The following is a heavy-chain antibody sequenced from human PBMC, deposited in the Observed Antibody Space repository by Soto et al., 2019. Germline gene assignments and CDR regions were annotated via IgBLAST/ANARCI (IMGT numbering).Heavy chain of an antibody. J-gene: IGHJ5*02. V-gene: IGHV3-23*01. Sequence: GRPLRLPRAVAGRTSVNHAVNCISKTQEKGLEWVSAICGSGGSTYYADSVKGRFTISRDDSKNTLYLQMNSLRAEDTAVYFCAKSPSVVLVPSTLGGNNWFDPWGQGTLVTVSS. CDR3: AKSPSVVLVPSTLGGNNWFDP. D-gene: IGHD2-15*01. CDR1: GRTSVNHA. CDR2: ICGSGGST.